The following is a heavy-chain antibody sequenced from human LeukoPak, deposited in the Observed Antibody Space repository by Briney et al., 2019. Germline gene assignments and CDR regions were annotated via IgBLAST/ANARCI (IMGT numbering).Heavy chain of an antibody. CDR3: AKDPSRVVVIRFFDY. CDR2: ISGSGGST. J-gene: IGHJ4*02. Sequence: GGSLRLSCAASGFTFSAYPMSWVRQAPGKGLEWVSTISGSGGSTYSADSVKGRFTISRDNSKNTLYLQMNSLRAEDTAVYYCAKDPSRVVVIRFFDYWGQGTLVTVSS. V-gene: IGHV3-23*01. D-gene: IGHD3-22*01. CDR1: GFTFSAYP.